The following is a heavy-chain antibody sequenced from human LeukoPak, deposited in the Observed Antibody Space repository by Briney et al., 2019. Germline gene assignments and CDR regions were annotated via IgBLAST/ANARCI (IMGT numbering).Heavy chain of an antibody. CDR3: ARGRGDP. D-gene: IGHD5-24*01. CDR1: GFTFSSYS. Sequence: GGSLRLSCAASGFTFSSYSMNWVRQAPGKGLEWVSSISSSSSYIYYADSVKGRFTISRDNSKNTVYLQMNSLRIEDTAVYFCARGRGDPWGQGTLVTVSS. CDR2: ISSSSSYI. V-gene: IGHV3-21*04. J-gene: IGHJ5*02.